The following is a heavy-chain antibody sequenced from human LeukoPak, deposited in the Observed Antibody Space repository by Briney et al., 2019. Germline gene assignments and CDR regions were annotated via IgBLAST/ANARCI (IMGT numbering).Heavy chain of an antibody. CDR1: GFTFSSYG. J-gene: IGHJ6*03. V-gene: IGHV3-23*01. Sequence: GGSLRLSCAASGFTFSSYGMSWVRQAPGKGLEWVSAISGSGGSTYYADSVKGRFTISRDNSKNTLYLQMNSLRAEDTAVYYCAKSGIAVAGPYYYYYMDVWGKGTTVTISS. CDR3: AKSGIAVAGPYYYYYMDV. CDR2: ISGSGGST. D-gene: IGHD6-19*01.